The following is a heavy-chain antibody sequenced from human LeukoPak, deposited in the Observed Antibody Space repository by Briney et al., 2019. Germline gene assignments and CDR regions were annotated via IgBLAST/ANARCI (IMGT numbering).Heavy chain of an antibody. Sequence: GASVKVSCKASGGTFSSYAISWVRQAPGQGLEWMGGIIPIFGTANYAQKFQGRVTITTDESTSTAYMELSSLRSEDTAVYYCARDRGLRLLLGPGDYYYMDVWGKGTTVTVSS. J-gene: IGHJ6*03. V-gene: IGHV1-69*05. D-gene: IGHD2-2*01. CDR1: GGTFSSYA. CDR3: ARDRGLRLLLGPGDYYYMDV. CDR2: IIPIFGTA.